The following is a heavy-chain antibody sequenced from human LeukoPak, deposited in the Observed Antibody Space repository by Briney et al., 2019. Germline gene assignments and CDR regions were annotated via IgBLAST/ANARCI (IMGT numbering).Heavy chain of an antibody. D-gene: IGHD1-1*01. Sequence: SETLSLTCTVSGGYISTNYWSWIRQPAGKGLEWIGRIYSSGSTNYNPSLKSRLAMSVDTSKNQFSLRLSSVTAADTAVYYCARNKRLGWERADTTFDYWGRGTLVTVSS. CDR3: ARNKRLGWERADTTFDY. CDR1: GGYISTNY. V-gene: IGHV4-4*07. J-gene: IGHJ4*02. CDR2: IYSSGST.